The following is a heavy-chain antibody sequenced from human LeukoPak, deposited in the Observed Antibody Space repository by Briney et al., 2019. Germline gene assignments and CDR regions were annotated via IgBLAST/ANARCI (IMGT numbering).Heavy chain of an antibody. Sequence: PGGSLRLSCAASGFTFSSYAMSWVRQAPGKGLEWVSGISGSGGSTYCADSVKGRFTISRDNSKKTLYLQMNSLRAEDTAVYYCAKDQGSSGWFVRDDYWGQGTLVTVSS. D-gene: IGHD6-19*01. CDR3: AKDQGSSGWFVRDDY. J-gene: IGHJ4*02. CDR2: ISGSGGST. CDR1: GFTFSSYA. V-gene: IGHV3-23*01.